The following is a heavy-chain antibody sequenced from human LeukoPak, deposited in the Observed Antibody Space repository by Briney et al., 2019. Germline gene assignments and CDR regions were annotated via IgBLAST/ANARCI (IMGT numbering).Heavy chain of an antibody. V-gene: IGHV4-39*01. CDR2: IYYSGST. J-gene: IGHJ3*02. CDR3: ASFFLEAEDGIRDAFDI. CDR1: GGSSSSSSCY. Sequence: SETLSLTCTVSGGSSSSSSCYWGWIRQPPGKVLEWIGRIYYSGSTYYNPSLKSRVTISADTSKNQFSVRLNSVTAADTAVYYCASFFLEAEDGIRDAFDIWGQGTMVAVSS. D-gene: IGHD3-3*01.